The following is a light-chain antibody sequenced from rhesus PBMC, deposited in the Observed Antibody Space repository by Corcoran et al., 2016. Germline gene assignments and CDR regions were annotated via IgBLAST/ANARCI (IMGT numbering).Light chain of an antibody. V-gene: IGKV1-94*01. CDR2: AAS. Sequence: DIQMTQSPSSLSASVGDRVTVTCRASQGINKELSWYQQKPGKAPTLLFYAASSLQTGVSSRFTGSGSGTDFTLTISSLQPEDVGSYFCQQAYNTPYSFGQGTKVEIK. CDR1: QGINKE. J-gene: IGKJ2*01. CDR3: QQAYNTPYS.